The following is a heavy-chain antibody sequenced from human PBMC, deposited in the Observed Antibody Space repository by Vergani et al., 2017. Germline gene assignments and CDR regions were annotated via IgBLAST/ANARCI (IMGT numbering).Heavy chain of an antibody. CDR2: IIPILGIA. CDR1: GGTFSSYA. Sequence: QVQLVQSGAEVKKPGSSVKVSCKASGGTFSSYAISWVRQAPGQGLEWMGRIIPILGIANYAQKFQVRVTITADKSTSTAYMELSSLRSEDTAVYYCAFYSSSSSWYLGNWFDPWGQGTLVTVSS. D-gene: IGHD6-13*01. CDR3: AFYSSSSSWYLGNWFDP. V-gene: IGHV1-69*04. J-gene: IGHJ5*02.